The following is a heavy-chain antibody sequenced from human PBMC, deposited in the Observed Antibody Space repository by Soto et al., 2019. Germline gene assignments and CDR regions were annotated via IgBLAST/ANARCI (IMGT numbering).Heavy chain of an antibody. CDR1: GFTFSSYG. CDR3: AKEGGRSCSGGSRSVFYY. Sequence: QVQLVESGGGVVQPGRSLRLSCAASGFTFSSYGMHWVRQAPGKGLEWVAVISYDGSNKDYADSVKGRFTISRENTKNSLDLQMNSLRAEDTAVYYGAKEGGRSCSGGSRSVFYYWGQGTLATVA. J-gene: IGHJ4*02. D-gene: IGHD2-15*01. V-gene: IGHV3-30*18. CDR2: ISYDGSNK.